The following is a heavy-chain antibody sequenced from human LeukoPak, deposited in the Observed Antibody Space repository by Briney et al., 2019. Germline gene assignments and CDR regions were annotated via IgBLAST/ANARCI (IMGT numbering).Heavy chain of an antibody. CDR3: ARGLGYCSSTSCYAWYYYGMDV. V-gene: IGHV4-34*01. Sequence: SETLSLTCAVYGGSFSGYYWSWIRQPPGKGLEWIGEINHSGSTNYNPSLESRVTISVDTSKNQFSLKLSSVTAADTAVYYCARGLGYCSSTSCYAWYYYGMDVWGQGTTVTVSS. D-gene: IGHD2-2*01. J-gene: IGHJ6*02. CDR2: INHSGST. CDR1: GGSFSGYY.